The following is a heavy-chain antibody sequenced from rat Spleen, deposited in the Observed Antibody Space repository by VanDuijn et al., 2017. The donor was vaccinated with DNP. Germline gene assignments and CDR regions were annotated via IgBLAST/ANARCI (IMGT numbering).Heavy chain of an antibody. CDR3: ARPDY. CDR2: ISYDGDST. CDR1: GFTFSDYN. V-gene: IGHV5-7*01. Sequence: EVQLVESGGGLVQPGRSLKLSCAASGFTFSDYNMAWVRQAPKKGLEWVATISYDGDSTSYRDSVKGRFTVSRDNAENTLYLQMDSLRSEDTATYYCARPDYWGQGVMVTVSS. J-gene: IGHJ2*01.